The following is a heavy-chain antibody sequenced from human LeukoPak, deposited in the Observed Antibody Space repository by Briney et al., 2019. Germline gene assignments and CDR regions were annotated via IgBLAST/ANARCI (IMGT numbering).Heavy chain of an antibody. D-gene: IGHD1-26*01. CDR3: ARDLSGSFALGY. V-gene: IGHV1-2*02. CDR1: GYTFTGYY. CDR2: INPNSGGT. Sequence: ASVKVSCKASGYTFTGYYMHWVRQAPGQGLEWMGWINPNSGGTNYAQKFQGRVTMTRDTSISTAYMELSRLRSDDTAVYYCARDLSGSFALGYWGQGTRVTVSS. J-gene: IGHJ4*02.